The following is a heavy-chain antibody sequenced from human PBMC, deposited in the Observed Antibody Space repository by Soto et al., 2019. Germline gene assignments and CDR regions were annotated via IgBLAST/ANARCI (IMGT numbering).Heavy chain of an antibody. J-gene: IGHJ4*02. CDR2: IIPMSATP. Sequence: QVQLVQSGTEVKEPGSSVKVSCRASGATFRSHAFTWVRQAPGQGLELMGGIIPMSATPFYTQTFQDRFTITADESASTVDMAVNSVRSEDTAVYYCATNSGGYNYIAIYWGQGTLVTVSS. D-gene: IGHD5-12*01. CDR1: GATFRSHA. V-gene: IGHV1-69*12. CDR3: ATNSGGYNYIAIY.